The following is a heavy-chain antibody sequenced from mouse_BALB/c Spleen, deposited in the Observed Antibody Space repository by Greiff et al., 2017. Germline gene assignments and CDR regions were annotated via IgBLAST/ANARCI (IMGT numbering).Heavy chain of an antibody. J-gene: IGHJ1*01. CDR1: GFTFSSYA. CDR2: ISSGGSYT. V-gene: IGHV5-9-4*01. CDR3: ARDGGTTVEGYFDV. D-gene: IGHD1-1*01. Sequence: EVKVEESGGGLVKPGGSLKLSCAASGFTFSSYAMSWVRQSPEKRLEWVAEISSGGSYTYYPDTVTGRFTISRDNAKNTLYLEMSSLRSEDTAMYYCARDGGTTVEGYFDVWGAGTTVTVSS.